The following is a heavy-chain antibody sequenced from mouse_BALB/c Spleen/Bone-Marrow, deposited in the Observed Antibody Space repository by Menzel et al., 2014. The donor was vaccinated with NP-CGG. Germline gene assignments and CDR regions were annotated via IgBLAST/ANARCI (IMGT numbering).Heavy chain of an antibody. CDR3: ARHGYYGWFAY. CDR1: GFDFSSYW. D-gene: IGHD2-3*01. CDR2: INPDSNTI. Sequence: EVKLVESGGGLVQPGGSLKLSCAASGFDFSSYWMSWVRQAPGKGLEWIGEINPDSNTINYTPSLKDKFIISRDNAKNTLYLQMSKVRSEDTALYYCARHGYYGWFAYWGQGTLVTVSA. V-gene: IGHV4-1*02. J-gene: IGHJ3*01.